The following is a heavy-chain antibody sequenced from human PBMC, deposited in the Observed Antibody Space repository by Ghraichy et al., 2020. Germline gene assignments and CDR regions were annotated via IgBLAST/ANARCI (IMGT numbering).Heavy chain of an antibody. CDR1: GGSFSGYY. J-gene: IGHJ5*02. CDR3: ARRVGYCSSTSCYSNWFDP. CDR2: INHSGST. Sequence: SETLSLTCAVYGGSFSGYYWSWIRQPPGKGLEWIGEINHSGSTNYNPSLKSRVTISVDTSKNQFSLKLSSVTAADTAVYYCARRVGYCSSTSCYSNWFDPWGQGTLVTVSS. D-gene: IGHD2-2*01. V-gene: IGHV4-34*01.